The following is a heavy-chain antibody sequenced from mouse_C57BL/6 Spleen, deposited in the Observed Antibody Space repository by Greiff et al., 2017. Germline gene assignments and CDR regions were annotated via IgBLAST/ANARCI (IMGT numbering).Heavy chain of an antibody. V-gene: IGHV1-76*01. J-gene: IGHJ4*01. Sequence: QVQLQQSGAELVRPGASVKLSCKASGYTFTDYYINWVKQRPGQGLEWIARIYPGSGNTYYNEKFKGKATLTAEKSSSTAYMQLSSLTSEDSAVYFCARPIYYGNYEAMDYWGQGTSVTVSS. CDR1: GYTFTDYY. CDR3: ARPIYYGNYEAMDY. CDR2: IYPGSGNT. D-gene: IGHD2-1*01.